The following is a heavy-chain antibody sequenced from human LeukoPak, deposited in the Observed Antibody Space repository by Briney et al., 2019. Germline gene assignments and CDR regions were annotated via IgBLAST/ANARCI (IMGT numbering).Heavy chain of an antibody. J-gene: IGHJ5*02. V-gene: IGHV1-2*02. CDR1: GYTFTGYY. D-gene: IGHD2-2*01. CDR3: ARHSTRNWFDP. CDR2: INPNSGGT. Sequence: GASVKVSCEASGYTFTGYYMHWVRQAPGQGLERMGWINPNSGGTNYAQKFQGRVTMTRDTSISTAYMELSRLRSDDTAVYYCARHSTRNWFDPWGQGTLVTVSS.